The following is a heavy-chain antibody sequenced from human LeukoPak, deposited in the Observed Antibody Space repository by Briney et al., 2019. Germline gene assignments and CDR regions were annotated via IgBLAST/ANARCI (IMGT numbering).Heavy chain of an antibody. Sequence: SVKVSCKASGGTFSSYAISWVRQAPGQGLEWMGGIIPIFGTANYAQKFQGRVTITADESTSTAYMEPSSLRSEDTAVYYCACYYGSGSYPAINWFDPWGQGTLVTVSS. V-gene: IGHV1-69*13. D-gene: IGHD3-10*01. CDR1: GGTFSSYA. CDR3: ACYYGSGSYPAINWFDP. CDR2: IIPIFGTA. J-gene: IGHJ5*02.